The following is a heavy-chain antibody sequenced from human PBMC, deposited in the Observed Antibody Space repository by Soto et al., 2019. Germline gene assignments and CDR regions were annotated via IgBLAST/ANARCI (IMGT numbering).Heavy chain of an antibody. CDR3: ARSALYGSGSYYPPDY. J-gene: IGHJ4*02. Sequence: ASVKVSCKASCYTFTSYGISWVRQAPGQGLEWMGWISAYNGNTNYAQKLQGRVTMTTDTSTSTAYMELRSLRSDDTAVYYCARSALYGSGSYYPPDYWGQGTLVTVSS. D-gene: IGHD3-10*01. V-gene: IGHV1-18*01. CDR1: CYTFTSYG. CDR2: ISAYNGNT.